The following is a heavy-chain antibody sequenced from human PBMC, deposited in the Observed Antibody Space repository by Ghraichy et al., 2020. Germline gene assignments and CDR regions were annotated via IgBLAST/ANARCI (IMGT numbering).Heavy chain of an antibody. CDR3: AHSRRGVAAAGTFSYYGMDV. Sequence: GPTLVKPTQTLTLTCTFSGFSLNTVGTCVSWIRQPPGKALEWLALIDWNDDKDYTTSLKTRLTISKDTSKSQVVLIMTNMDPVDTATYYCAHSRRGVAAAGTFSYYGMDVWGQGTTLTVSS. CDR1: GFSLNTVGTC. J-gene: IGHJ6*02. CDR2: IDWNDDK. D-gene: IGHD6-13*01. V-gene: IGHV2-70*12.